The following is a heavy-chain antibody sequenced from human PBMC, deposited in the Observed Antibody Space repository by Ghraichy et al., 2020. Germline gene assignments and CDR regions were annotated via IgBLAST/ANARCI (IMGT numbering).Heavy chain of an antibody. D-gene: IGHD3-9*01. J-gene: IGHJ4*02. Sequence: GGSLRLSCAASGFTFSSYAMSWVRQAPGKGLEWVSAISGSGGSTYYADSVKGRFTISRDNSKNTLYLQMNSLRAEDTAVYYCAKASRPYDILTGYYFSLLNYFDYWGQGTLVTVSS. CDR3: AKASRPYDILTGYYFSLLNYFDY. V-gene: IGHV3-23*01. CDR1: GFTFSSYA. CDR2: ISGSGGST.